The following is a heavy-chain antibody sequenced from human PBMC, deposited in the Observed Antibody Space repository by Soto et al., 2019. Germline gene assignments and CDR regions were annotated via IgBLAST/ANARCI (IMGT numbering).Heavy chain of an antibody. D-gene: IGHD2-2*01. V-gene: IGHV1-58*01. CDR1: GFTFTSSA. CDR3: ARSQGSSTSLEIYYYYYYGMDV. CDR2: IVVGSGNT. J-gene: IGHJ6*02. Sequence: SVKVSCKASGFTFTSSAVQWVRQARGQRLEWIGWIVVGSGNTNYAQKFQDRVTITRDKSTSTAYMELSSLRSEDTAVYYCARSQGSSTSLEIYYYYYYGMDVWGQGTTVTVSS.